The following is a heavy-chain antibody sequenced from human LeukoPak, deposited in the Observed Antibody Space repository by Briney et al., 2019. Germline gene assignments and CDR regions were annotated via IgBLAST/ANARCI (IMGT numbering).Heavy chain of an antibody. J-gene: IGHJ4*02. D-gene: IGHD3-10*01. CDR3: ARGIPMANLVFDF. CDR1: GYSISSHY. Sequence: SETLSLTCSVSGYSISSHYWSWIRQPPGKELEWVGYILYGGSSSYNPPLRSRVTMSFYTSKDQFSLQLSSVTAADTAVYYCARGIPMANLVFDFWGQGTLVTVSS. V-gene: IGHV4-59*11. CDR2: ILYGGSS.